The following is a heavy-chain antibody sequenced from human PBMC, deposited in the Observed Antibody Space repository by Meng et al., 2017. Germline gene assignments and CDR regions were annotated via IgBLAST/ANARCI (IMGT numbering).Heavy chain of an antibody. CDR3: ARDEDISAAGKLFGDY. D-gene: IGHD6-25*01. V-gene: IGHV1-2*06. J-gene: IGHJ4*02. CDR2: INPKSGDT. Sequence: QGAVGQFGAEGQKPVASVKVSLKPSGYNFPDYYIHWVRRAPGQGLEWMGRINPKSGDTHYAQKFQARVTMTGDTSISTAYMELSGLRSDDTAMYYCARDEDISAAGKLFGDYWGQGTLVTVSS. CDR1: GYNFPDYY.